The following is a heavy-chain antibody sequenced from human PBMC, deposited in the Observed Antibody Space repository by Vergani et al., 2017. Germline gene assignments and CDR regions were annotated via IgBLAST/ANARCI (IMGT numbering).Heavy chain of an antibody. Sequence: QVQLQQWGAGLLKPSETLSLTCGVHGGSFSVYYWSWIRQSPGKGLEWIGAINDIGTTNYNPSLRSRVTLSVDTSKTQFSLRLNSVTAADTAVYFCARFRGPDIVGTAFDHWAQGTLVTVSS. J-gene: IGHJ4*02. CDR1: GGSFSVYY. V-gene: IGHV4-34*01. CDR3: ARFRGPDIVGTAFDH. D-gene: IGHD5-12*01. CDR2: INDIGTT.